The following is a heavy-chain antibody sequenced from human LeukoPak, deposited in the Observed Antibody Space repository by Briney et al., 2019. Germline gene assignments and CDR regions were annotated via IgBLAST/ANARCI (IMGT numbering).Heavy chain of an antibody. V-gene: IGHV1-69*04. J-gene: IGHJ5*02. CDR1: GGTFGSYA. CDR3: ARDRPDCSSTSCLNWFDP. D-gene: IGHD2-2*01. CDR2: IIPILGIA. Sequence: EASVKVSCKASGGTFGSYAISWVRQAPGQGLEWMGRIIPILGIANYAQKFQGRVTITADKSTSTAYMELSSLRSEDTAVYYCARDRPDCSSTSCLNWFDPWGQGTLVTVSS.